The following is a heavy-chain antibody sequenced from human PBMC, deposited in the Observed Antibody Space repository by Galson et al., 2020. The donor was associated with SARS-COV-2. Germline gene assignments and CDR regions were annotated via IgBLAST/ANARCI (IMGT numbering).Heavy chain of an antibody. Sequence: ASVKVSCKASGYTFTYRYLHWVRQAPGQALEWMGWITIYNGNINYAQNFRDRVTITRDMSLHTVYMELTNLRSDDTAMYFCARSPLYGDSYRFDVWGQGTKVTVSS. V-gene: IGHV1-45*02. CDR3: ARSPLYGDSYRFDV. D-gene: IGHD4-17*01. J-gene: IGHJ3*01. CDR2: ITIYNGNI. CDR1: GYTFTYRY.